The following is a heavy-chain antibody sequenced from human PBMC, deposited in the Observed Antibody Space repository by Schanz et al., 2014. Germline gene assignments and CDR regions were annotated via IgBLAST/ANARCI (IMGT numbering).Heavy chain of an antibody. V-gene: IGHV3-66*01. CDR2: IYIGGNT. D-gene: IGHD3-10*01. CDR1: GFTFSSYA. J-gene: IGHJ3*02. Sequence: EVQLLESGGGLVQPGGSLRLSCAASGFTFSSYAMSWVRQAPGKGLEWVSFIYIGGNTYYADSVKGRFTISRDNSKNTLYLQMNSLRPEDTAVYYCARGGFGELSAIDIWGQGTMVTVSS. CDR3: ARGGFGELSAIDI.